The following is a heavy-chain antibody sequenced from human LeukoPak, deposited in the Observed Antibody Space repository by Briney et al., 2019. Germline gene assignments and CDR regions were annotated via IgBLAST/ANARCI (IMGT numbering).Heavy chain of an antibody. D-gene: IGHD3-9*01. CDR1: GGSISSYY. Sequence: SETLSLTCTVPGGSISSYYWSWIRQPPGKGLEWIGYIYYSGSTNYNPSLKSRVTISVDTSKNQFSLKLSSVTAADTAVYYCARAFDFGSPDFDYWGQGTLVTVSS. V-gene: IGHV4-59*01. CDR3: ARAFDFGSPDFDY. CDR2: IYYSGST. J-gene: IGHJ4*02.